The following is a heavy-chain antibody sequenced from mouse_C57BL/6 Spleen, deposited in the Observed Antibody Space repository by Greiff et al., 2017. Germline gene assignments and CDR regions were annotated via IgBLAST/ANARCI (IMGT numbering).Heavy chain of an antibody. CDR3: ARRYDYEGFAY. V-gene: IGHV5-6*02. J-gene: IGHJ3*01. CDR2: ISSGGSYT. CDR1: GFTFSSYG. D-gene: IGHD2-4*01. Sequence: EVKLVESGGDLVKPGGSLKLSCAASGFTFSSYGMSWVRQTPDKRLEWVANISSGGSYTSSPDSVKGRFTISRDNAKNTLYLQMSILKSEDTARYYCARRYDYEGFAYWGQGTLVTVSA.